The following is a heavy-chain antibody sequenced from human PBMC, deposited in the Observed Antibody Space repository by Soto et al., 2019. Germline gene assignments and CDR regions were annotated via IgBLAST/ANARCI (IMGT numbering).Heavy chain of an antibody. D-gene: IGHD6-13*01. CDR1: GYTFTSYG. Sequence: ASVKVSCKAPGYTFTSYGISWVREAPGQGLEWMGWISAYNGNTNYAQKLQGRVTMTTDTSTSTAYMELRSLRSDDTAVYYCAIGGVFGYSSSWPSLDYWGQGTLVTVSS. CDR3: AIGGVFGYSSSWPSLDY. V-gene: IGHV1-18*01. J-gene: IGHJ4*02. CDR2: ISAYNGNT.